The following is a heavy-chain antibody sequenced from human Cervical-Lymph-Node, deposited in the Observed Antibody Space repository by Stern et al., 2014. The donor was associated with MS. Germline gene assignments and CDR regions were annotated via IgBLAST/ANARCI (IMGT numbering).Heavy chain of an antibody. Sequence: QVQLQESGPGLLRPSETLSLTCTVSGASITSYYWSWIRQPPGKGKEWIGYIYYSGTTNYNAALKGRVAISIDTSKTQFSLRRSSVTAADTAVYYCARATDLWGQGTLVTVSS. V-gene: IGHV4-59*01. J-gene: IGHJ5*02. CDR2: IYYSGTT. CDR3: ARATDL. CDR1: GASITSYY.